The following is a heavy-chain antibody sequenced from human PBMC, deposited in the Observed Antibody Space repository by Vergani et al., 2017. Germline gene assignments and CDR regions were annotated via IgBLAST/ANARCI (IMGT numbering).Heavy chain of an antibody. V-gene: IGHV3-33*01. D-gene: IGHD1-14*01. CDR1: GFTFNQYG. CDR3: ARDLRLLYNRFDP. CDR2: TWYDGSNK. J-gene: IGHJ5*02. Sequence: QVQSVESGGGVVQPGRSLRLSCAASGFTFNQYGMHWVRQAPGKGLEWVAVTWYDGSNKQYADSVKGRFTISRDNSKSTMYLQMNSLRDEDTGVYYCARDLRLLYNRFDPWGQGTLVTVSS.